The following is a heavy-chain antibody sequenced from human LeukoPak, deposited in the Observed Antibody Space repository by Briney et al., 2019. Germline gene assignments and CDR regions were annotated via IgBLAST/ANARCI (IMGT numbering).Heavy chain of an antibody. Sequence: SETLSLTCAVYGGSFSGYYWSWIRQPPGKGLEWIAYVYATGTTNYNPSLKTRATISIDTSKNQLSLTLTSLTATDTAVYYCARVGSGGAWFDFWGQGALVSISS. D-gene: IGHD6-19*01. CDR2: VYATGTT. CDR3: ARVGSGGAWFDF. J-gene: IGHJ4*02. V-gene: IGHV4-59*01. CDR1: GGSFSGYY.